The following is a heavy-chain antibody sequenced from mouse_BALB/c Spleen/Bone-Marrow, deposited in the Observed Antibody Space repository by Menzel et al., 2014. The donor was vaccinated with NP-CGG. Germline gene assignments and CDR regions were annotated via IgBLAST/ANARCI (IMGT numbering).Heavy chain of an antibody. J-gene: IGHJ1*01. CDR3: ARRYFDV. V-gene: IGHV1S41*01. Sequence: DLVKPGASVKPSCKASGYTFTSYWINWIKQRPGQGLEWIGRIAPGSGSTYYNEMFKGKATLTVDTSSSTANIQLSSLSSEDSAVYYCARRYFDVWGAGTTVTVSS. CDR1: GYTFTSYW. CDR2: IAPGSGST.